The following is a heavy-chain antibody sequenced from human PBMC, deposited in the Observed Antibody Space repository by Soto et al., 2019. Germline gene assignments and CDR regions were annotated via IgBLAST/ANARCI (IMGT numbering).Heavy chain of an antibody. V-gene: IGHV4-59*08. D-gene: IGHD1-26*01. Sequence: QVQLQESGPGLVKPSETLSLTCTVSGGSISNFYWSWIRQPPGKGLEWIGYIYYSGRTNYNPSLKNRVTISFATSKNQLSLKLSSVTAADTAVYFCARRYGGNLDYWGQGTLVTVSS. J-gene: IGHJ4*02. CDR2: IYYSGRT. CDR3: ARRYGGNLDY. CDR1: GGSISNFY.